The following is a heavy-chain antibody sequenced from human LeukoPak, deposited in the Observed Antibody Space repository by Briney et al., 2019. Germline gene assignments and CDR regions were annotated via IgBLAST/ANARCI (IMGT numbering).Heavy chain of an antibody. D-gene: IGHD1-14*01. V-gene: IGHV3-30*18. Sequence: GGSLRLSCAASGFTFSTYGMHWVRQAPGKGLEWVAVVSFDGSNEYYADSVKGRFTISRDNSKNTPYLQMNSLRAEDTAVYYCAKARGNRRDYYGVDVWGQGTTVIVSS. CDR2: VSFDGSNE. CDR3: AKARGNRRDYYGVDV. J-gene: IGHJ6*02. CDR1: GFTFSTYG.